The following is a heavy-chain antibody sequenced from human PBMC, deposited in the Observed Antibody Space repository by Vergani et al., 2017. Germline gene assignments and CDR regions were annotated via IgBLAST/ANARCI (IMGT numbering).Heavy chain of an antibody. Sequence: QLHLQESGPGLVKPSETLSLLCTVSGGSITSSSYYWGWIRHPPGKGLEWIGNIYHSGVTYYNPSIKGRVTISVDTSKNQFSLEVTSLTAADTAIYFCARAESFILRYYHWALWGQGTLVAVSS. D-gene: IGHD3-9*01. CDR2: IYHSGVT. CDR1: GGSITSSSYY. J-gene: IGHJ4*02. CDR3: ARAESFILRYYHWAL. V-gene: IGHV4-39*01.